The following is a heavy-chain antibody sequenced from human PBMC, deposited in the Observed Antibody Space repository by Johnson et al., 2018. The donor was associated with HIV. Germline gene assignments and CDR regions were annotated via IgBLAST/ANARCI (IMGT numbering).Heavy chain of an antibody. CDR3: ARETGVRHLTYYYDSSGYYYDAFDI. J-gene: IGHJ3*02. Sequence: QVQLVESGGGLVKPGGSLRLSCAASGFTFSDYYMSWIRQAPGKGLEWVSYISSSGSTIYYADSVKGRFTISRDNAKNSLYLQMNSLRAEDTAVYYCARETGVRHLTYYYDSSGYYYDAFDIWGQGTMVTVSS. CDR2: ISSSGSTI. V-gene: IGHV3-11*04. D-gene: IGHD3-22*01. CDR1: GFTFSDYY.